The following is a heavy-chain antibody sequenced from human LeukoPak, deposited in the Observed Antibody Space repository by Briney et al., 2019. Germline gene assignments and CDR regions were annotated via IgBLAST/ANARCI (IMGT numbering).Heavy chain of an antibody. Sequence: GGSLRLSCAASGFTFNNYWMNWVRQAPGKGLVWVSRINSDGSSTTYSDSVKGRFTISRYNAKTTLYLQMNSLRADDTAVYYCARGGGYDSTDYWGQGTLVTVSS. J-gene: IGHJ4*02. D-gene: IGHD3-22*01. CDR3: ARGGGYDSTDY. V-gene: IGHV3-74*01. CDR2: INSDGSST. CDR1: GFTFNNYW.